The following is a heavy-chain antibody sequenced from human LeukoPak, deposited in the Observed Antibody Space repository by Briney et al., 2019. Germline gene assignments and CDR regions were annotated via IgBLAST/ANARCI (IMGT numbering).Heavy chain of an antibody. D-gene: IGHD6-13*01. CDR2: ISSTSTTK. J-gene: IGHJ6*01. V-gene: IGHV3-48*04. CDR1: GFTLSTYT. CDR3: ARRQAVHISVWSWGPKKKANEYGLDV. Sequence: PGGSLRLSCTASGFTLSTYTMDWVRQAPGKGLEWVSYISSTSTTKYYADSVKGRFTISRDNSKNSLDLQMNRLTAEDTAVYYCARRQAVHISVWSWGPKKKANEYGLDVWGQGTTVTVSS.